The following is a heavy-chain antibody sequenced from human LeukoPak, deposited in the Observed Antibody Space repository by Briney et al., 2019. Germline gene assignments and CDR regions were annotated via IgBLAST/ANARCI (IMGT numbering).Heavy chain of an antibody. Sequence: PSETLSLTCSVSGDSISSSTYYWAWIRQSPGLGLEWIGSIDYGVNTYYNPSVKNRVIISVDTSRNQISLRLKFLTVADTAVYYCARDWHLAVAASTPLFQHWGQGALVTVSS. CDR3: ARDWHLAVAASTPLFQH. D-gene: IGHD6-19*01. CDR2: IDYGVNT. CDR1: GDSISSSTYY. J-gene: IGHJ1*01. V-gene: IGHV4-39*07.